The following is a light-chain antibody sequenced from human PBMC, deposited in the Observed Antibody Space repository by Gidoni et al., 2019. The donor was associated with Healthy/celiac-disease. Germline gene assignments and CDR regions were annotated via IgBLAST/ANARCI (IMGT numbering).Light chain of an antibody. CDR1: QTISSY. CDR3: QQSYSTLPVT. V-gene: IGKV1-39*01. Sequence: DIQMTQSPSSLSASVGDRVTITCRASQTISSYLNWYQQKLGKAPKLLIYAASSLQSGVPSRFSGSGSGTDFTLTISSLQPEDFATYYCQQSYSTLPVTFGGGTKVEI. J-gene: IGKJ4*01. CDR2: AAS.